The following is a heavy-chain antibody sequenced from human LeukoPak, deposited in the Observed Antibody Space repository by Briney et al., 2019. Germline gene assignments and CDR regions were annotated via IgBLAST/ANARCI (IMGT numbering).Heavy chain of an antibody. CDR1: GGSISSYY. CDR3: ARRLRRDYDDAFDI. CDR2: IYYSGST. D-gene: IGHD4-17*01. V-gene: IGHV4-59*08. J-gene: IGHJ3*02. Sequence: PSETLSLTCTVSGGSISSYYWCWIRQPPGKGLEWIGYIYYSGSTNYNPSLKSRVTISVDTSKNQFSLKLSSVTAADTAVYYCARRLRRDYDDAFDIWGQGTMVTVSS.